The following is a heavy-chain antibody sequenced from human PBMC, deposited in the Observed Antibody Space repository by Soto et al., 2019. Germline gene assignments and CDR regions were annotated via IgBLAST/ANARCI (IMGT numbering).Heavy chain of an antibody. CDR3: ARGKRVECTATSGLFRGIDYYFVLDL. CDR2: IVHSGDF. J-gene: IGHJ6*02. CDR1: RASVRGLY. V-gene: IGHV4-34*01. Sequence: ASETLSLACGMKRASVRGLYCGWIRQPECKALEFLGDIVHSGDFWYTASLSGRLLMSLDMYKNELSLQLTSVTAADTARYFCARGKRVECTATSGLFRGIDYYFVLDLWGQGTPVTVSS. D-gene: IGHD3-3*01.